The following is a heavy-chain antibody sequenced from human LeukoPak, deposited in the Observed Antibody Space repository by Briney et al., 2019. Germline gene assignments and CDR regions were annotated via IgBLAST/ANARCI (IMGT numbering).Heavy chain of an antibody. D-gene: IGHD3-22*01. Sequence: PGRSLRLSCAASGFTFDDYAMHWVRQAPGKGLEWVSGISWNSGSIGYADSVKGRFTISRDNAKNSLYLQMNSLRAEDTALYYCAKDSRFRLFGPLWFAPWGQGTLVTVSS. CDR2: ISWNSGSI. CDR1: GFTFDDYA. CDR3: AKDSRFRLFGPLWFAP. V-gene: IGHV3-9*01. J-gene: IGHJ5*02.